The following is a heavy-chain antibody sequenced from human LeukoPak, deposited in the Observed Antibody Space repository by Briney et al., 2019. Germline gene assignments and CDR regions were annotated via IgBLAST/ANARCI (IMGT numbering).Heavy chain of an antibody. CDR3: ARDREAVADWGYDWFDP. D-gene: IGHD7-27*01. J-gene: IGHJ5*02. Sequence: PSETLSLTCTVSGGSISSYYWSWIRQPAGKGLEWIGRIYTSGSANYNPSLKSRVTMSVDTSKNQFSLKVTSVTAADTAVYYCARDREAVADWGYDWFDPWGQGIVVTVSS. V-gene: IGHV4-4*07. CDR1: GGSISSYY. CDR2: IYTSGSA.